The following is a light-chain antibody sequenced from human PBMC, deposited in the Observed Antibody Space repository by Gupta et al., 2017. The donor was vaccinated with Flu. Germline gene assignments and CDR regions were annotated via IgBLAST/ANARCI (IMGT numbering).Light chain of an antibody. CDR2: DAS. J-gene: IGKJ2*03. Sequence: EIVLTQSPATLSLSPGERATLSCRASQSVSSYLAWYQQKPGQAPRLLIYDASNRATGIPARFSGSGSGTDFTLTISSLEPEDFAVYYCQQRSNWPRRVYSFGQGTKLEIK. CDR3: QQRSNWPRRVYS. V-gene: IGKV3-11*01. CDR1: QSVSSY.